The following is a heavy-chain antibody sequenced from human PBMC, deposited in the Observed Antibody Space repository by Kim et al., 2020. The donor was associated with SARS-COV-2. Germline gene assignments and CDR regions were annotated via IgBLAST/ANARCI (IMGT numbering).Heavy chain of an antibody. CDR2: IYYSGST. V-gene: IGHV4-39*07. CDR1: GVSIRSSSYY. CDR3: GRGHPPRVATYYDY. D-gene: IGHD5-12*01. Sequence: SETLSLTCTVSGVSIRSSSYYWGWIRQPPGKGLEWIGSIYYSGSTYYNPSLKSRVTISVDTSNNQFSLKLSHVTAADTAVYYCGRGHPPRVATYYDYWGQGTMVTVSS. J-gene: IGHJ4*02.